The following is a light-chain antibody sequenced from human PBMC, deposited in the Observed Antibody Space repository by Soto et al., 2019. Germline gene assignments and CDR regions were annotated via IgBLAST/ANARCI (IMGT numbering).Light chain of an antibody. CDR2: DVS. Sequence: QSVPTQLASGSGSPGHSISIFSTETSSDVGSYNYVSWYQQTPGRAPKLMIYDVSSPPSGVSNRFSGSKSCNTASLTISGLQAEDEADYFCTSYTSSSTYVYGTGTKVPVL. CDR1: SSDVGSYNY. J-gene: IGLJ1*01. V-gene: IGLV2-14*03. CDR3: TSYTSSSTYV.